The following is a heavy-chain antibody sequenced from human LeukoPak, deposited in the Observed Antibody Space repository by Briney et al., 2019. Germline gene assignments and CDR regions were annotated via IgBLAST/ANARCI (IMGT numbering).Heavy chain of an antibody. CDR3: ARSRDEYDSSVYGPYYFYYYKMDV. CDR1: GGSISSSGHY. J-gene: IGHJ6*02. CDR2: IYYTGIP. V-gene: IGHV4-39*07. D-gene: IGHD3-22*01. Sequence: SETLSLTCTVSGGSISSSGHYWGWIRQPPGKGLEWIGTIYYTGIPYYNPSLKSRVTMSVDTSNNQFSLKLSSVTAADTAVYYCARSRDEYDSSVYGPYYFYYYKMDVWGQGTTVTVSS.